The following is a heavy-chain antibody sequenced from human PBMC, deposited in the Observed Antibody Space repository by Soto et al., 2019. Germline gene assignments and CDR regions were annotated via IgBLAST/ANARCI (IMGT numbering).Heavy chain of an antibody. CDR1: GYSFTDYH. D-gene: IGHD2-8*01. V-gene: IGHV1-2*04. Sequence: SGKVSCKASGYSFTDYHIHWVRQAPGQGLEWLGRINPKSGGTSTAQKFQGWVTMTRDRSISTVYMELTRLRSDDTAVYFCARGHSTDCSNGVCSFFYNHEMDVWGQGTTVTGSS. CDR3: ARGHSTDCSNGVCSFFYNHEMDV. CDR2: INPKSGGT. J-gene: IGHJ6*02.